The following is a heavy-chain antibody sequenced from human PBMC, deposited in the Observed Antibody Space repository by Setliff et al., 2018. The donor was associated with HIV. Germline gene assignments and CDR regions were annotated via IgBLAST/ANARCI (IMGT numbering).Heavy chain of an antibody. CDR1: GFTFSSYW. V-gene: IGHV3-7*01. Sequence: PGGSLRLSCAASASGFTFSSYWMSWVRQAPGKGLEWVANINQDGSEKYYVDSVKGRFTISRDNAKNSLYLEMDSLRADDTAIYYCAKDRPHMASALNYWGQGTLVTSPQ. CDR2: INQDGSEK. J-gene: IGHJ4*02. CDR3: AKDRPHMASALNY. D-gene: IGHD2-21*01.